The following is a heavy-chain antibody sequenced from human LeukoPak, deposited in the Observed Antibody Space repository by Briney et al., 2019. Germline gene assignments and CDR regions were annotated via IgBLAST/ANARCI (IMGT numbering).Heavy chain of an antibody. V-gene: IGHV3-33*03. CDR2: IWHDGSHK. CDR3: GKTSTSCCDY. J-gene: IGHJ4*02. D-gene: IGHD2-2*01. CDR1: GFAFNTYA. Sequence: PGRSLRLSCAASGFAFNTYAMHWVRQAPGKGLEWVTLIWHDGSHKFYIDSVRGRFTISRDNAKNTVFLQMNSLRAEDTALYYCGKTSTSCCDYWGQGTLVTVSS.